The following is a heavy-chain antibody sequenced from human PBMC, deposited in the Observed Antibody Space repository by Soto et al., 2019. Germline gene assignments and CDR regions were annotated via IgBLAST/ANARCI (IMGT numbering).Heavy chain of an antibody. D-gene: IGHD5-12*01. CDR2: IYYSGST. J-gene: IGHJ5*02. CDR1: GGSISSYY. Sequence: KTSETLSLTCTVSGGSISSYYWSWIRQPPGKGLEWIGYIYYSGSTNYNPSLKSRVTISVDTSKNQFSLKLSSVTAADTAVYYCAXDREMATIRGAYNWFDPWGQGTLVTVSS. CDR3: AXDREMATIRGAYNWFDP. V-gene: IGHV4-59*01.